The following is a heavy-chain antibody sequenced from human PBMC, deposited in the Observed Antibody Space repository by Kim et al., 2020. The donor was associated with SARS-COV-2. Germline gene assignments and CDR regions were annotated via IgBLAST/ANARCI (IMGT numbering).Heavy chain of an antibody. CDR1: GYTFTSYY. CDR2: INPSGGST. V-gene: IGHV1-46*01. CDR3: ARGRSRFVDLWGIVGTSPLSNVWDV. J-gene: IGHJ6*04. Sequence: ASVKISCKASGYTFTSYYMHWVRQAPGQGLEWMGRINPSGGSTSYAQKFQGRVTMTRNTSTSTVYMELSSLRSEDTAVYYCARGRSRFVDLWGIVGTSPLSNVWDVWGKDTTVSLSS. D-gene: IGHD1-26*01.